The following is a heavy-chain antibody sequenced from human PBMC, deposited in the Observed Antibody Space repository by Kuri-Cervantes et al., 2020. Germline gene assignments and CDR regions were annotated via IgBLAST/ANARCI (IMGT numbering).Heavy chain of an antibody. CDR2: INHSGST. CDR3: ARVGALDTFDI. V-gene: IGHV4-34*01. D-gene: IGHD3-10*01. Sequence: SETLSLTCAVYGGSFSGYYWSWIRQPPGKGLEWIGEINHSGSTNYNPSLKSRVTISVDTSKNQFSLKLSSVTAADTAVYYCARVGALDTFDIWGQGTMVTVSS. J-gene: IGHJ3*02. CDR1: GGSFSGYY.